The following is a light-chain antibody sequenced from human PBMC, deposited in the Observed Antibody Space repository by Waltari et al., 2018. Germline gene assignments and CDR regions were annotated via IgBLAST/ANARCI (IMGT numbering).Light chain of an antibody. J-gene: IGLJ1*01. V-gene: IGLV2-23*01. CDR2: DGS. Sequence: QSALTQPASVSGSPGQSITISCTGTSSDVGSYNLVSWYQQHPGKAPKLIIYDGSKRHSGVSKLFSGSKSGNTASLTISGLQAEDEADYFCSSYAGSSTLYVFGTGTKVTVL. CDR3: SSYAGSSTLYV. CDR1: SSDVGSYNL.